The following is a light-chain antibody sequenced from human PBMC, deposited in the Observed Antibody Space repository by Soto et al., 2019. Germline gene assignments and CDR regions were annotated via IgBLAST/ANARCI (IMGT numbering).Light chain of an antibody. Sequence: EIVLTQSPGTLSLSPGERATLSCRASQSVSSSYLAWYQQKPGQAPRLLIYGASSMATGIPDRFSGSGSGTDFTLTISRLEPEDFAVDYCQQYGSSPTWTFGQGTKVEIK. CDR1: QSVSSSY. J-gene: IGKJ1*01. CDR2: GAS. CDR3: QQYGSSPTWT. V-gene: IGKV3-20*01.